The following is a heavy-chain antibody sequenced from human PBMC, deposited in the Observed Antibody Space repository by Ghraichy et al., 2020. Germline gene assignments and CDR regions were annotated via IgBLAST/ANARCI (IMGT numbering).Heavy chain of an antibody. J-gene: IGHJ4*02. V-gene: IGHV3-7*01. D-gene: IGHD6-13*01. Sequence: GGSLRLSCVASGFTFSKFWMTWLRQTPGKGLEWVANINQDGNAESYVDPVKGRFTISRDNAKNSLYLQMNGLSADDTAVYYCAKDLPDAGIQPFDYWGQGTLVSVSS. CDR2: INQDGNAE. CDR1: GFTFSKFW. CDR3: AKDLPDAGIQPFDY.